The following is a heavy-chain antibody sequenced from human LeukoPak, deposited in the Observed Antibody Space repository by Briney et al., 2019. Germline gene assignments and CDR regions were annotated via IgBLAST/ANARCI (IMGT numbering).Heavy chain of an antibody. D-gene: IGHD3-22*01. CDR2: ISGGGNTI. Sequence: PGGSLRLSCAASGFTFSDYYMTWIRQAPGKGLEWVSYISGGGNTIFYADSVKGRFTISRDNAKNSLFLQLNSLRGEDTAVYYCARDGFAVVDTSGDNAFDLWGQGTMVTVSS. CDR3: ARDGFAVVDTSGDNAFDL. J-gene: IGHJ3*01. CDR1: GFTFSDYY. V-gene: IGHV3-11*04.